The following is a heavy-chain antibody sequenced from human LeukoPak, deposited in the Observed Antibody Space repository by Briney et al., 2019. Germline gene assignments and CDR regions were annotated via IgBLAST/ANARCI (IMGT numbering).Heavy chain of an antibody. V-gene: IGHV3-23*01. D-gene: IGHD2-15*01. Sequence: GGSLRLSCVASGFTFSNYAMSWVRQAPGKGLELVSGIYGSDDKTVYGDAVKGRFTTSRDNSKNTLYLQMNSLRADDTAVYYCAKTQGYYDAWGQGALVTVSS. CDR1: GFTFSNYA. CDR3: AKTQGYYDA. CDR2: IYGSDDKT. J-gene: IGHJ5*02.